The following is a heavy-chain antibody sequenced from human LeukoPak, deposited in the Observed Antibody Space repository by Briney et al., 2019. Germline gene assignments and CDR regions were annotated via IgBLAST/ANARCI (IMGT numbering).Heavy chain of an antibody. CDR2: IHYSGST. D-gene: IGHD3-9*01. CDR3: ARGDILTGYYGNFDF. V-gene: IGHV4-59*01. CDR1: GGSIGSYY. Sequence: SETLSLTCTVSGGSIGSYYWTWIRQPPGKGLEWIAYIHYSGSTSSNPSLKSRVTVSVDTSNNQFSLKLTSVTAADTAVYYCARGDILTGYYGNFDFWGQGTLVTVSS. J-gene: IGHJ4*02.